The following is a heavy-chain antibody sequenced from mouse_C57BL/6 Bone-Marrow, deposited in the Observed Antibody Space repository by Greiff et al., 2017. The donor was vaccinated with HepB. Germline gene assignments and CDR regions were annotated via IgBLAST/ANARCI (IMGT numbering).Heavy chain of an antibody. V-gene: IGHV14-4*01. CDR2: IDPENGDT. CDR3: TTHPDYVYGGDYFDF. J-gene: IGHJ2*01. CDR1: GFNIKDDY. D-gene: IGHD2-2*01. Sequence: EVQLQQSGAELVRPGASVKLSCTASGFNIKDDYMHWVKQRPEQGLEWIGWIDPENGDTEYASKFQGKATITADTSSNTAYLQLSSLTSEDTAVYYCTTHPDYVYGGDYFDFGGQDTTLTVSS.